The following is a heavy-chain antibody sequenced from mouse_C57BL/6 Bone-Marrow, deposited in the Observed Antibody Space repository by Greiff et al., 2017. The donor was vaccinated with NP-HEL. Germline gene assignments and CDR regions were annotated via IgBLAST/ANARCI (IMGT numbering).Heavy chain of an antibody. Sequence: VQLQQSGAELVRPGTSVKVSCKASGYAFTNYLIEWVKQRPGQGLEWIGVINPGSGGTNYNEKFKGKATLTADKSSSTAYMQLSSLTSEDSAVYFCAIGYYYGSSYWYFDGWGTGTTVTVSS. J-gene: IGHJ1*03. V-gene: IGHV1-54*01. CDR1: GYAFTNYL. CDR2: INPGSGGT. CDR3: AIGYYYGSSYWYFDG. D-gene: IGHD1-1*01.